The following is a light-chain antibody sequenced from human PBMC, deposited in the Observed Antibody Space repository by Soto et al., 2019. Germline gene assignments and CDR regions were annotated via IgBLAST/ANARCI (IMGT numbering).Light chain of an antibody. V-gene: IGKV3-20*01. CDR2: GAS. Sequence: DIVLTQSPGTLSLSPGERATVSCRASPSVGSSYLAWYQQKPGQAPRLLIYGASSRATGIPDRFSGSGSGTDFTLTISRLEPEDSAVYYCQRYGSSPWYCFGQGTKLEIK. J-gene: IGKJ2*03. CDR1: PSVGSSY. CDR3: QRYGSSPWYC.